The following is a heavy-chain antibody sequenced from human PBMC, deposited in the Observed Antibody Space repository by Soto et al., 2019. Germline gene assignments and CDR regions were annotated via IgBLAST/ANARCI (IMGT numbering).Heavy chain of an antibody. D-gene: IGHD3-10*01. J-gene: IGHJ6*02. CDR2: INPNSGGT. CDR3: ARDRRTMVRGVTCGMDV. Sequence: AAVKVSCKESGYTLTGYYMHWVRPAPGQGLEWMGGINPNSGGTNYAQKFQGRVTMTRDTSISTAYMELSRLRSDDTAVYYCARDRRTMVRGVTCGMDVWGQGTTVTVSS. CDR1: GYTLTGYY. V-gene: IGHV1-2*02.